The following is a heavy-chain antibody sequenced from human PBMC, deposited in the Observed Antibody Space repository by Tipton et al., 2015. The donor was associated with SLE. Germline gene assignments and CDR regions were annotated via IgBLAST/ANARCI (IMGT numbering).Heavy chain of an antibody. D-gene: IGHD2-15*01. V-gene: IGHV1-18*01. J-gene: IGHJ4*02. CDR3: ARGRRECSGGSCYLDY. CDR1: GYTFTSYG. CDR2: ISAYNGNT. Sequence: QSGAEVKKPGASVKVSCKASGYTFTSYGISWVRQAPGQGLEWMGWISAYNGNTNYAQKLQGRVTMTTDTSTSTAYMELRSLRSDGSDVYYCARGRRECSGGSCYLDYWGQGTLVTVSS.